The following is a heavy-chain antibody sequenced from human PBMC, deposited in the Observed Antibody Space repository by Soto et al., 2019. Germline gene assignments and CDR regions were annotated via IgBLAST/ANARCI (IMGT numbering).Heavy chain of an antibody. CDR3: AKSRYADSSGDYYDF. V-gene: IGHV3-23*01. CDR1: GFTFSNYA. D-gene: IGHD3-22*01. Sequence: GGSLRLSCAASGFTFSNYAMSWVRQAPGKGLEWVSGIGGRGTSSYYADSVKGRFAIPRDNSYNTLFLQLHSLRAEDTAVYYCAKSRYADSSGDYYDFWGQGTRVTVSS. J-gene: IGHJ4*02. CDR2: IGGRGTSS.